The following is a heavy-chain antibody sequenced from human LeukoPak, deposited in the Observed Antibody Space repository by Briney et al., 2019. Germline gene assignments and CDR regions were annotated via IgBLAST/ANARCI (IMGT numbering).Heavy chain of an antibody. CDR1: GFTFSSYW. J-gene: IGHJ4*02. CDR3: ATYDFWSGYYGY. D-gene: IGHD3-3*01. V-gene: IGHV3-74*01. Sequence: SGGSLRLSCAASGFTFSSYWMHWVRQAPGKGLVCVSRINSDGSSTSYAHSVKGRFTISRDNAKNTLYLQMNSLRAEDTAVYYCATYDFWSGYYGYWGQGTLVTVSS. CDR2: INSDGSST.